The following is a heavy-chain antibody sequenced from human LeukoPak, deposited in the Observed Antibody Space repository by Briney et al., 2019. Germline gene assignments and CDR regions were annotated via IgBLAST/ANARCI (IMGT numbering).Heavy chain of an antibody. Sequence: GGSLRLSCAASGFTFSSYWMTWVRQAPGKGLEWVANIKQDGSEKYYVDCVKGRFSISRDNAKNSLCLQMNSLSAEDTAVYYCARCPYDSSGYYSVPSNFDYWGQGTLVTVSS. J-gene: IGHJ4*02. V-gene: IGHV3-7*01. CDR1: GFTFSSYW. CDR3: ARCPYDSSGYYSVPSNFDY. D-gene: IGHD3-22*01. CDR2: IKQDGSEK.